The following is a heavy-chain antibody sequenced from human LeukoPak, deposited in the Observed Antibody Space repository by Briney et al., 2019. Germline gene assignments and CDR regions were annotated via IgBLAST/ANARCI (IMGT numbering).Heavy chain of an antibody. Sequence: SSVKVSCKASGGTFSSYAISWVRQAPGQGLEWMGGIIPIFGTANYAQKFQGRVTITTDESTSTAYMELSSLRSEDTAVYYCARGPTYYYDSSGYYLNCFDPWGQGTLVTVSS. CDR1: GGTFSSYA. CDR2: IIPIFGTA. J-gene: IGHJ5*02. V-gene: IGHV1-69*05. D-gene: IGHD3-22*01. CDR3: ARGPTYYYDSSGYYLNCFDP.